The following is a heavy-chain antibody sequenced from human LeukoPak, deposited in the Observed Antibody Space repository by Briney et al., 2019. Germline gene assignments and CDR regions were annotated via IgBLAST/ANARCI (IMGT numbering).Heavy chain of an antibody. J-gene: IGHJ4*02. CDR3: AREKAVKGPFDY. V-gene: IGHV1-69*04. D-gene: IGHD6-19*01. CDR1: GGTFSSYA. CDR2: IIPILGIA. Sequence: ASVKVSCKASGGTFSSYAISWVRQAPGQGLEWMGRIIPILGIANYAQKFQGRVTITADKSTSTAYMELSSLRSEDTAVYYCAREKAVKGPFDYWGQGTLVTVSS.